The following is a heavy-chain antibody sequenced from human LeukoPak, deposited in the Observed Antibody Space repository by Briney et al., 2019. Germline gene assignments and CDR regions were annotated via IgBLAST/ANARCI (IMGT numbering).Heavy chain of an antibody. CDR3: ARHASAYVRNFQH. CDR1: GGSFSVYY. CDR2: INQSGST. D-gene: IGHD3-10*02. Sequence: NPSETLSLTCAVYGGSFSVYYWSWIRQFPGKGLEWIGEINQSGSTNYNPSLKSRVIISVDMPKNQFSLKLSSVTAADTAVYYCARHASAYVRNFQHWGQGTLVTVSS. V-gene: IGHV4-34*01. J-gene: IGHJ1*01.